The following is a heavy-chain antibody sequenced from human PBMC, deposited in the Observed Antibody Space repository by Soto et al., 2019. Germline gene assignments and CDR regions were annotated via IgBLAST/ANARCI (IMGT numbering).Heavy chain of an antibody. Sequence: PGGSLRLSCAASEFTVTNNEMSWVRQAPGKGLEWVSILYSGGNTYYADSVEGRFTISRDGSKNTLYLHMNSLRAEDTAVYYCALRRVAYADFWGQGTRVTVSS. J-gene: IGHJ4*02. CDR2: LYSGGNT. D-gene: IGHD2-2*01. CDR3: ALRRVAYADF. V-gene: IGHV3-53*01. CDR1: EFTVTNNE.